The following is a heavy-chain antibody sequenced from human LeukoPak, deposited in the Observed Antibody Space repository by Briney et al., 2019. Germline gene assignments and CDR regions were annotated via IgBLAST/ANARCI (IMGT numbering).Heavy chain of an antibody. V-gene: IGHV3-23*01. Sequence: GSLRLSCAASGFTFSSYAMSWVRQAPGKGLEWVSAISNNGGYTYYADSVQGRFTISRDNSKSTLCLQMNSLRAEDTAVYYRAKQLGYCSDGSCYFPYWGQGTLVTVSS. CDR1: GFTFSSYA. J-gene: IGHJ4*02. D-gene: IGHD2-15*01. CDR2: ISNNGGYT. CDR3: AKQLGYCSDGSCYFPY.